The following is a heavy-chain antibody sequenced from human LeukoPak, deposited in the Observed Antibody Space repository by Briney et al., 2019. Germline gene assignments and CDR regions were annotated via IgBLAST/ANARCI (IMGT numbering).Heavy chain of an antibody. V-gene: IGHV3-30*18. J-gene: IGHJ4*02. CDR2: ISYDGSNK. CDR3: AKGELGMRED. D-gene: IGHD7-27*01. CDR1: GFTFSSYG. Sequence: GRSLRLSCAASGFTFSSYGMHWVRQAPGKGLEWVAVISYDGSNKYYADSVKGRFTISRDNSKNTLYLQMNSLRAEDTAVYYCAKGELGMREDWGQGTLVTVSS.